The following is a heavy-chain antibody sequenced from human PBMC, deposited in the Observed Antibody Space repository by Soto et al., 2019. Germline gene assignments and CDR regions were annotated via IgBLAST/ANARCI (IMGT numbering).Heavy chain of an antibody. Sequence: PSETLSLTCTVSGGSVSNGFYSWSWIRQSPGRGLEWIGHIYNSVNTYSNPSLQSRVTISIDTSKNQFSLKLSSVTAADTAVYYCARQSRITMVRGVDSKIGWFDPWGQGTLVTVSS. D-gene: IGHD3-10*01. CDR1: GGSVSNGFYS. CDR3: ARQSRITMVRGVDSKIGWFDP. V-gene: IGHV4-30-4*01. CDR2: IYNSVNT. J-gene: IGHJ5*02.